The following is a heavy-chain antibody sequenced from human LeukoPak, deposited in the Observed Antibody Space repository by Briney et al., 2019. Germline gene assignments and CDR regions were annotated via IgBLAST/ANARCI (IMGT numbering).Heavy chain of an antibody. CDR3: ARDPGGHYDILTGLSPPYCYHGMDV. Sequence: SVKVSCKASGGTFSSYAISWVRQAPRQGREWMGGIIPIFGTANYAQKLQGRVTITADKSTSTAYMELSNLRSEETAVYYCARDPGGHYDILTGLSPPYCYHGMDVWGKGTTVTVSS. CDR2: IIPIFGTA. D-gene: IGHD3-9*01. CDR1: GGTFSSYA. J-gene: IGHJ6*04. V-gene: IGHV1-69*06.